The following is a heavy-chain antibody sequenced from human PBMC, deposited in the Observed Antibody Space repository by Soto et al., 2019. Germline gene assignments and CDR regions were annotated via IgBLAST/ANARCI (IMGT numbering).Heavy chain of an antibody. CDR2: ISGSGGST. J-gene: IGHJ5*02. V-gene: IGHV3-23*01. Sequence: GGSLRLSCAASGFTFSSYAMSWVRQAPGKGLEWVSAISGSGGSTYYADSVKGRFTISRDNSKNTLYLQMNSLRAEDTAVYYCAKLGYDYITWGRRDWFDPWGQGTLVTVSS. D-gene: IGHD5-12*01. CDR3: AKLGYDYITWGRRDWFDP. CDR1: GFTFSSYA.